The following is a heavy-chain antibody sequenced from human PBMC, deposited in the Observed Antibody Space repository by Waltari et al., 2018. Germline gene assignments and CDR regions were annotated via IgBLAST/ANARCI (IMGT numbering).Heavy chain of an antibody. CDR3: ARDLNTPRYAYMDV. J-gene: IGHJ6*03. V-gene: IGHV3-21*01. D-gene: IGHD2-2*02. CDR2: ISSSISYI. Sequence: EVQLVESGGGLVKPGGSLRLSCAASGFTFSSYSMNWVRQAPGKGLEWVSSISSSISYIYYADSVKGRFTISRDNAKNSLYLQMNSLRAEDTAVYYCARDLNTPRYAYMDVWGKGTTVTISS. CDR1: GFTFSSYS.